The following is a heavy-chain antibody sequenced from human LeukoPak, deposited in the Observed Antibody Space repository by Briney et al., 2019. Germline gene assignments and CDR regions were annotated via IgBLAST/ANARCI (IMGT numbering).Heavy chain of an antibody. Sequence: SETLSLTCTVSGGSISSYYWSWIRQPPGKGLEWIGYIYYSGSTNYNPSLKSRVTMSVDTSKNQFSLKLSSVTAADTAVYYCARDPLNEYYFDYWGQGTLVTVSS. V-gene: IGHV4-59*12. CDR3: ARDPLNEYYFDY. CDR2: IYYSGST. D-gene: IGHD1-1*01. CDR1: GGSISSYY. J-gene: IGHJ4*02.